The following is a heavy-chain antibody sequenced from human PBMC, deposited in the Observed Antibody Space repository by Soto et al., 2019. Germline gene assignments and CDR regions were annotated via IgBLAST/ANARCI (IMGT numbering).Heavy chain of an antibody. V-gene: IGHV3-21*01. Sequence: PGGSLRLSCAAFGFTFSSYGMSWVRQAPGKGLGGVSSISSGSSFIYYADPMKGRFTISRDNAKNSLYLQMNSLRAEDTAVYYCARVALGNYYGRDFASWGQGTLVTVS. CDR2: ISSGSSFI. D-gene: IGHD1-26*01. CDR3: ARVALGNYYGRDFAS. J-gene: IGHJ4*02. CDR1: GFTFSSYG.